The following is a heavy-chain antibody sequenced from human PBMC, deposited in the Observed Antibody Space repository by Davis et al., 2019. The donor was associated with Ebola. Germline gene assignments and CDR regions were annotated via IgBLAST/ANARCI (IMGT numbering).Heavy chain of an antibody. CDR1: GYTFTNYG. J-gene: IGHJ4*02. D-gene: IGHD3-22*01. CDR2: INPHNGNT. V-gene: IGHV1-18*04. CDR3: NGYYYDSSGYPFDY. Sequence: AASVKVSCKASGYTFTNYGITWVRQAPGQGLEWMGWINPHNGNTNYAQSVQGRVTMTTDTSTSTAYMEVGSLRSDDTAVYYCNGYYYDSSGYPFDYWGQGTLVTVSS.